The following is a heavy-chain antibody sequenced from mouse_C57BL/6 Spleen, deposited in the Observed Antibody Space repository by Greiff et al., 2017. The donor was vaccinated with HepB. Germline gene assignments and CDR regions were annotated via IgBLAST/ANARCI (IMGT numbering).Heavy chain of an antibody. CDR2: ISSGGSYT. J-gene: IGHJ4*01. Sequence: EVKLMESGGDLVKPGGSLKLSCAASGFTFSSYGMSWVRQTPDKRLEWVATISSGGSYTYYPDSVKGRFTISRDNAKNTLYLQMSSLKSEDTAMYYCARPPSGLSMDYWGQGTSVTVSS. D-gene: IGHD3-2*02. CDR1: GFTFSSYG. V-gene: IGHV5-6*01. CDR3: ARPPSGLSMDY.